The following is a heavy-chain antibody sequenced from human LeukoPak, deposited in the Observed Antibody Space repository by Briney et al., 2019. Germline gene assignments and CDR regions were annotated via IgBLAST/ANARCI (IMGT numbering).Heavy chain of an antibody. J-gene: IGHJ4*02. CDR1: GYTFNSYD. V-gene: IGHV1-18*01. CDR2: ISTYNGNT. Sequence: ASVKVSCTASGYTFNSYDISWVRQAPGQGLEWMAWISTYNGNTNYAQKVQGRATMTTDTSTSTAYMELRSLRSDDTAVYYWARVLRYDFWSAYYFDYWGQGTLVTVSS. D-gene: IGHD3-3*01. CDR3: ARVLRYDFWSAYYFDY.